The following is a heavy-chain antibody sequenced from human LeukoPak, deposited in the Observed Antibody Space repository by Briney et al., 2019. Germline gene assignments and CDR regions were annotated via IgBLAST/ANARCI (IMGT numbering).Heavy chain of an antibody. J-gene: IGHJ4*02. V-gene: IGHV4-39*01. CDR3: AREAYCGGDCYSSSPWFDY. CDR1: GGSISSSSYY. D-gene: IGHD2-21*01. Sequence: SETLSLTCTVSGGSISSSSYYWGWIRQPPGKGLEWIGSIYYSGSTYYNPSLESRVTISVDTSKNQFSLKLSSVTAADTAVYYCAREAYCGGDCYSSSPWFDYWGQGTLVTVSS. CDR2: IYYSGST.